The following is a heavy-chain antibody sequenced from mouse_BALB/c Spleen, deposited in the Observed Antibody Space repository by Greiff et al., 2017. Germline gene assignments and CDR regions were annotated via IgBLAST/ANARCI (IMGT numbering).Heavy chain of an antibody. J-gene: IGHJ4*01. CDR1: GFAFSSYD. CDR3: ARRPSTMITAMDY. D-gene: IGHD2-4*01. CDR2: ISSGGGST. Sequence: EVKVVESGGGLVKPGGSLKLSCAASGFAFSSYDMSWVRQTPEKRLEWVAYISSGGGSTYYPDTVKGRFTISRDNAKNTLYLQMSSLKSEDTAMYYCARRPSTMITAMDYWGQGTSVTVSS. V-gene: IGHV5-12-1*01.